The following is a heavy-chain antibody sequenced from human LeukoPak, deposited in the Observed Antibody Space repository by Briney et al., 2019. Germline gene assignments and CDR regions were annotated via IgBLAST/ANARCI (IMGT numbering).Heavy chain of an antibody. J-gene: IGHJ4*02. Sequence: PGGSLRLSCAASGFSFSSYYMNWVRQAPGKGLEWVANIKADGSEEDYVDSVKGRFIISRDNAKNSLYLQMNRLRADDTALYYCVRGHYADYTSQGTLVTVSS. CDR2: IKADGSEE. CDR1: GFSFSSYY. V-gene: IGHV3-7*01. CDR3: VRGHYADY.